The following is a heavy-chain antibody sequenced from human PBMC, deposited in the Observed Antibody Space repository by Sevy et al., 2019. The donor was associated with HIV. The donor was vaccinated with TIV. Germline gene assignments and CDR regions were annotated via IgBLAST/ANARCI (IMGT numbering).Heavy chain of an antibody. CDR2: ISSTGGNT. Sequence: GGSLRLSCAASGFTFSSYVMHWARQAPGKGLESVSAISSTGGNTYYIDSVKGRFTISRDNSKNTLYLQMVSLRVEDMAVYYCVRRGTAGSYDYWGQGALVTVSS. D-gene: IGHD1-26*01. CDR3: VRRGTAGSYDY. J-gene: IGHJ4*02. CDR1: GFTFSSYV. V-gene: IGHV3-64*02.